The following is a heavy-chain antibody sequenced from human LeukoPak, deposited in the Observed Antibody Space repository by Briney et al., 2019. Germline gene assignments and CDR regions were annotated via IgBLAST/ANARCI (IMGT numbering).Heavy chain of an antibody. CDR3: ARDRHYYGSGALGWFDP. CDR1: GGTFSSYA. D-gene: IGHD3-10*01. Sequence: ASVKVSCKASGGTFSSYAISWVRQAPGQGLEWMGWISAYNGNTNYAQKLQGRVTITTDTSTSTAYMELWSLRSDDTAVYYCARDRHYYGSGALGWFDPWGQGTLVTVSS. V-gene: IGHV1-18*01. CDR2: ISAYNGNT. J-gene: IGHJ5*02.